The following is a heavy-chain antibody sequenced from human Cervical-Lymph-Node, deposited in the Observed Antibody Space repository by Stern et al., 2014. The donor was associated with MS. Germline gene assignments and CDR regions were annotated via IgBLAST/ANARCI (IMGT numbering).Heavy chain of an antibody. CDR2: IYYRGST. D-gene: IGHD1-14*01. V-gene: IGHV4-61*01. J-gene: IGHJ4*02. CDR3: ARERRVFAAAVTTGFDY. Sequence: QVQLQESGPGLVKPSETLSLTCTVSGDSVSSGSYYWSWIRQPPGRRLEWLGYIYYRGSTNYNPSLKSRVTMSVDTSKNQSSLKVNSVTAADTAVYYCARERRVFAAAVTTGFDYWGQGTLVTVSS. CDR1: GDSVSSGSYY.